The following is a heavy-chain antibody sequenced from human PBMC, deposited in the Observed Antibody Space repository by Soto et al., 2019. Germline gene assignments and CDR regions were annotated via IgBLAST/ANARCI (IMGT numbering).Heavy chain of an antibody. V-gene: IGHV3-30*18. D-gene: IGHD3-10*01. CDR3: AKGRVSVPGPYYYYYGMDV. Sequence: GGSLRLSCAASGFIFSTYAMHWVRQAPGKGLEWVAVMSYDGSSQHYADSVKGRFTISRDNLKNTLFLQMGSLRAEDTAVYYCAKGRVSVPGPYYYYYGMDVWGQGTTVTVSS. CDR1: GFIFSTYA. J-gene: IGHJ6*02. CDR2: MSYDGSSQ.